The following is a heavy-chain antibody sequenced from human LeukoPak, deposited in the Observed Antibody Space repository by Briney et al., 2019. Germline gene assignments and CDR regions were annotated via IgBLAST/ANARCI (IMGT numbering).Heavy chain of an antibody. CDR1: GFTFSSYW. V-gene: IGHV3-7*05. J-gene: IGHJ4*02. CDR3: ARESNGWYTHFDY. CDR2: INQAGTEK. Sequence: GGSLRLSCAASGFTFSSYWMSWVRKAPGKGLEWVANINQAGTEKYYVDSVKGRFTISGDNAKNSLYLQMNSLRAEDTAVYYCARESNGWYTHFDYWGQGTLVTVSS. D-gene: IGHD6-19*01.